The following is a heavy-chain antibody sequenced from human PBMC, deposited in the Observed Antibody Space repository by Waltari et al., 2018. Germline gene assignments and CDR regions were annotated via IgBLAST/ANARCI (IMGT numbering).Heavy chain of an antibody. Sequence: QVQLVQSGAEVKKPGASVKVSCKASGYTFTSYDINWVRQATGQGLEWMGWMKPNRGNTGYGQKFQGRVSMTRNTSISTAYMELSSLRSEDTAVYYCARTGSIAARPRSGYYFDYWGQGTLVTVSS. D-gene: IGHD6-6*01. V-gene: IGHV1-8*01. CDR2: MKPNRGNT. CDR1: GYTFTSYD. CDR3: ARTGSIAARPRSGYYFDY. J-gene: IGHJ4*02.